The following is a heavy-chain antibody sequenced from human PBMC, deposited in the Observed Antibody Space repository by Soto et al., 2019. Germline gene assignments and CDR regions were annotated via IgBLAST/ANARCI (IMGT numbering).Heavy chain of an antibody. D-gene: IGHD6-6*01. Sequence: GESLKIACKGSGYSFTSYWISWVRQMPGKGLEWMGRIDPSDSYTNYSPSFQGHVTISADKSISTAYLQWSSLKASHTAMYYCPSLTGYSSSSMDYYYYYGMDVWGQGTTVTVSS. CDR3: PSLTGYSSSSMDYYYYYGMDV. J-gene: IGHJ6*02. CDR2: IDPSDSYT. CDR1: GYSFTSYW. V-gene: IGHV5-10-1*01.